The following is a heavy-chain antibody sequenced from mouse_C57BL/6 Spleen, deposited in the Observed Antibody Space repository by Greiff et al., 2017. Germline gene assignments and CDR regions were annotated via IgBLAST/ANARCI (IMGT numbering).Heavy chain of an antibody. CDR3: TEGYYGSSYGFAY. D-gene: IGHD1-1*01. J-gene: IGHJ3*01. Sequence: DVMLVESGGGLVQPGGSMKLSCVASGFTFSNYWMNWVRQSPEKGLEWVAQIRLKSDNYATHYAESVKGRFTISRDDSKSSVYLQMNNLRAEDTGIYYCTEGYYGSSYGFAYWGQGTLVTVSA. V-gene: IGHV6-3*01. CDR1: GFTFSNYW. CDR2: IRLKSDNYAT.